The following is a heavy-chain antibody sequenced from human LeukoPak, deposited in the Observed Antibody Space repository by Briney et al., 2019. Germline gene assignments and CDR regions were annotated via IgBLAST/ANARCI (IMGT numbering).Heavy chain of an antibody. V-gene: IGHV4-59*01. D-gene: IGHD3-10*01. CDR1: GDSISSYY. J-gene: IGHJ6*03. Sequence: SETLSLTCTVSGDSISSYYWSWFRQPPGKGLEWIGYIHYSGSTNCNPSLKSRVTLSLDTSKNQFSLKLSSVTAADTAVYYCARTTMVRGTYYMDVWGKGTTVTISS. CDR2: IHYSGST. CDR3: ARTTMVRGTYYMDV.